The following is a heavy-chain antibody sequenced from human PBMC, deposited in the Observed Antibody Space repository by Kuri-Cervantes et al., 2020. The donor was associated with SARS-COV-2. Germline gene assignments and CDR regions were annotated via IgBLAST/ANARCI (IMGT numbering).Heavy chain of an antibody. CDR2: ISSSSSYI. CDR1: GFTFSSYS. CDR3: AKDREGATFLDI. V-gene: IGHV3-21*01. D-gene: IGHD1-26*01. Sequence: GESLKISCAASGFTFSSYSMNWVRQAPGKGLEWVSSISSSSSYIYYADSVKGRFTISRDNAKNSLYLQMNSLRAEDTAVYYCAKDREGATFLDIWGQGTMVTVSS. J-gene: IGHJ3*02.